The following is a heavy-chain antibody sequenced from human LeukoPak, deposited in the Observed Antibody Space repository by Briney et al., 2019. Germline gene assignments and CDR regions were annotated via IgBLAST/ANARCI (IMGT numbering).Heavy chain of an antibody. CDR1: GLSFSSYA. CDR2: ISGSGGST. V-gene: IGHV3-23*01. CDR3: AKGITMVRGVILGFDY. Sequence: GGSLRLSCAASGLSFSSYAMSWVRHAPGKGLEWVSSISGSGGSTYYADSVKGRFTISRDNSKNTLYLQMNSLRAEDTAVYYCAKGITMVRGVILGFDYWGQGTLVTVSS. J-gene: IGHJ4*02. D-gene: IGHD3-10*01.